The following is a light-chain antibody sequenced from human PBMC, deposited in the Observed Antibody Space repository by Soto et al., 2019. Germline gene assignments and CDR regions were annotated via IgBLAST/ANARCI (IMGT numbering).Light chain of an antibody. CDR2: DVS. CDR3: SSYTSSSTLV. Sequence: QSALTQPPSVSGSPGQSVSISCTGTSSDVGSYNRVSWYQQPPGTAPKLMIYDVSNRPSGVPDRFSGSKSGNTASLTISGLRAEDEADYYCSSYTSSSTLVFGGGTKLTVL. J-gene: IGLJ2*01. V-gene: IGLV2-18*02. CDR1: SSDVGSYNR.